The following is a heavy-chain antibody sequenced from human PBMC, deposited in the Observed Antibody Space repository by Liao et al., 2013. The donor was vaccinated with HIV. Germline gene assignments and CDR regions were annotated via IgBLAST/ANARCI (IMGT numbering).Heavy chain of an antibody. CDR1: GGSISSGSYY. D-gene: IGHD2-2*01. CDR3: ARAYCSSISCYRRGYYYYMDV. Sequence: QVQLQESGPGLVKPSQTLSLTCTVSGGSISSGSYYWSWIRQPAGKGLEWIGRIYTSGSTNYNPSLKSRVTISVDTSKNHFSLNLSSVTAADTAVYYCARAYCSSISCYRRGYYYYMDVWGKGTTVTVSS. J-gene: IGHJ6*03. V-gene: IGHV4-61*02. CDR2: IYTSGST.